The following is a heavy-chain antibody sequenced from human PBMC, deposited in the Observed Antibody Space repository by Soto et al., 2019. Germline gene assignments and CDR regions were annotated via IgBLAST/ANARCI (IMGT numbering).Heavy chain of an antibody. Sequence: PAGSLRLSCAASGFTFSSYWMTWVRQAPGKGLEWLANIKQDGSEKYYVDSVRGRFTISRDNAKNSLYLQMNSLRAEDTAVYYCANLRAAKPGHYYGMDVWGQGTTVTVSS. CDR2: IKQDGSEK. CDR1: GFTFSSYW. CDR3: ANLRAAKPGHYYGMDV. J-gene: IGHJ6*02. V-gene: IGHV3-7*01. D-gene: IGHD2-2*01.